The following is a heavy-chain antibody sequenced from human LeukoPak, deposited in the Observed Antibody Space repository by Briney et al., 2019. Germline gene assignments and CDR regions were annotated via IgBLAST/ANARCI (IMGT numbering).Heavy chain of an antibody. D-gene: IGHD2-15*01. J-gene: IGHJ4*02. CDR2: ISGSGGST. V-gene: IGHV3-23*01. CDR3: AKAVCSGGSCYWGFDFDY. CDR1: GFTFSSYA. Sequence: GGSLRLSCAASGFTFSSYAMSWVRQAPGKGLEWVSAISGSGGSTYYADSVKGRFTISRDNSKNTLYLQMNSLRAEDTAVYYCAKAVCSGGSCYWGFDFDYWGQGTLITVSS.